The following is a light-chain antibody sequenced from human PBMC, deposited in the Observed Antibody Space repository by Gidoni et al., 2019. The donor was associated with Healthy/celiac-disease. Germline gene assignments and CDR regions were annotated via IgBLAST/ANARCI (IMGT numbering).Light chain of an antibody. V-gene: IGLV3-1*01. CDR1: KLGDKY. J-gene: IGLJ1*01. CDR3: QAWDSSTGDV. CDR2: QDS. Sequence: SYELTQPPSVSVSPGQTASITCSGYKLGDKYACWYQQKPGQSPVLVIYQDSKRPSGIPERFSGSNSGNTATLTISGTQAMDEADYYCQAWDSSTGDVFGTGTKVTVL.